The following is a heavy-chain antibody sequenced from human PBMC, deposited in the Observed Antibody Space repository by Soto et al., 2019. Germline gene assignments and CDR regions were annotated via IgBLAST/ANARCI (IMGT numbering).Heavy chain of an antibody. D-gene: IGHD6-19*01. J-gene: IGHJ3*02. CDR3: AREKAVAGEYDAFDI. CDR2: ISAYNGNT. CDR1: GYTFTSYG. V-gene: IGHV1-18*04. Sequence: GASVKVSCKASGYTFTSYGISWVRQAPGQGLEWMGWISAYNGNTNYAQKLQGRVTMTTDTSTSTAYMELRSLRSDDTAVYYCAREKAVAGEYDAFDIWGQGTMVTVSS.